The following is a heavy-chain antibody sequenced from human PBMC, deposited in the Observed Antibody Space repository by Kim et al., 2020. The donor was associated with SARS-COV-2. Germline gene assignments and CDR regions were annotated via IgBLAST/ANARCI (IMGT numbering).Heavy chain of an antibody. CDR3: ARDRPHDYYGSGYAFDV. J-gene: IGHJ3*01. D-gene: IGHD3-10*01. V-gene: IGHV3-48*01. Sequence: GGSLRLSCAASGFTINSYSINWVRQAPGKALEWISFIGSSGSPIYYADSVKGRFIISRDYAKKSLFLQMNSLRAEDTAVYYCARDRPHDYYGSGYAFDVWGQGTMVTVSS. CDR2: IGSSGSPI. CDR1: GFTINSYS.